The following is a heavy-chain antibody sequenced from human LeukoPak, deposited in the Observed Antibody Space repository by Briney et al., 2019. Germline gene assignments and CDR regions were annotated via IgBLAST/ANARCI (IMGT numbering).Heavy chain of an antibody. J-gene: IGHJ4*02. CDR1: GYTFNIYG. Sequence: GASVKVSCTASGYTFNIYGISWVRQAPGQGLEWMGWISGYNGNTKYAQNLQGRAAMTTDTSTSTAYMELTSRTSDDTAVYYCARDRGNSGNYFRYWGQGTLVTVSS. V-gene: IGHV1-18*01. CDR3: ARDRGNSGNYFRY. D-gene: IGHD2/OR15-2a*01. CDR2: ISGYNGNT.